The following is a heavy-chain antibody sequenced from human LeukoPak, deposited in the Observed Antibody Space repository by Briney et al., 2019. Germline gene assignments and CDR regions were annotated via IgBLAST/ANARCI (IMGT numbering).Heavy chain of an antibody. Sequence: GGSLRLSCAASGFTFSSYAMSWVRQAPGKGLEWVSAISGSGGSTYYADSVKGRFTISRDNSKNTLYLQMNSLRAEDTAVYYCAKDISPQTTYYYMDVWGKGTTVTVSS. CDR1: GFTFSSYA. D-gene: IGHD1-7*01. V-gene: IGHV3-23*01. CDR2: ISGSGGST. J-gene: IGHJ6*03. CDR3: AKDISPQTTYYYMDV.